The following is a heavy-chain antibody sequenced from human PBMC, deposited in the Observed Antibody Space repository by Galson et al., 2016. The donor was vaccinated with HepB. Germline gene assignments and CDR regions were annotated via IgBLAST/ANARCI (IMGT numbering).Heavy chain of an antibody. Sequence: SLRLSCAASGFTFASYSMHWVRQAPGKGLEWVSGLDSTSTFIYYADSVKGRFTVSRDNADGSLYLAMNSLRAEDSAVNFCARDSVSYSGTYFRGGDSFDVWGPGTRVIVS. CDR3: ARDSVSYSGTYFRGGDSFDV. CDR1: GFTFASYS. J-gene: IGHJ3*01. D-gene: IGHD1-26*01. V-gene: IGHV3-21*01. CDR2: LDSTSTFI.